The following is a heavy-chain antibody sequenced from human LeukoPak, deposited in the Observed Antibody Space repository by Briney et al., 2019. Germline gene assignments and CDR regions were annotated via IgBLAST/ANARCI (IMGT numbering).Heavy chain of an antibody. CDR2: IYTSGSI. J-gene: IGHJ6*03. V-gene: IGHV4-61*02. Sequence: SQTLSLTCTVSGGSIRTGTYYYSWIRQPAGKRLEWIGRIYTSGSINYSPSLKSRVTISVEVSKNQFSLKLNSVTAAGTAVYFCARGSRITVTNGYYYYMDVWGKGTTVTVSS. CDR3: ARGSRITVTNGYYYYMDV. CDR1: GGSIRTGTYY. D-gene: IGHD4-17*01.